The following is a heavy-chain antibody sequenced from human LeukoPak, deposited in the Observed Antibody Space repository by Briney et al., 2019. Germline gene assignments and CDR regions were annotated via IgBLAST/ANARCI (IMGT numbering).Heavy chain of an antibody. CDR1: GFTFGDYA. J-gene: IGHJ6*03. V-gene: IGHV3-49*04. CDR3: TIGAMRYYYYYMDV. CDR2: IRSKAYGGTT. D-gene: IGHD2-2*01. Sequence: GGSLRLSCTASGFTFGDYAMSWVRQAPGKGLEWVGFIRSKAYGGTTEYAASVKGRFTISRDDSKSIAYLQMNSLKTEDTAVYYCTIGAMRYYYYYMDVWGKGTTVTVSS.